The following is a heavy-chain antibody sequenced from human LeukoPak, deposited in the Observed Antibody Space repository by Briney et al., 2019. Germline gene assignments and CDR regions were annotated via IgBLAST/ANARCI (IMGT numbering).Heavy chain of an antibody. CDR2: IYYSGST. Sequence: PSETLSLTCTVSGGSISTYYWNWIRQPPGKGLEWIGYIYYSGSTNYNPSLRSRVTISVDTSKNQFSLNLSSVTAADTAVYYCARRSVAYCGGDCYGPYFDYWGQGTLVTVSS. V-gene: IGHV4-59*01. CDR3: ARRSVAYCGGDCYGPYFDY. J-gene: IGHJ4*02. CDR1: GGSISTYY. D-gene: IGHD2-21*02.